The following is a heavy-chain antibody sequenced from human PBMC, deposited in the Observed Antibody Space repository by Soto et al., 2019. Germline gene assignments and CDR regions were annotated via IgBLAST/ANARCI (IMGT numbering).Heavy chain of an antibody. Sequence: ASVKVSCKASGYTFTSYGISWVRQAPGQGLEWMGWISAYNGNTNYAQKLQGRVTMTTDTSTSTAYMELRSLRSDDTAVYYCARDGDYDFWSGFAKIDYWGQGTLVTVSS. CDR2: ISAYNGNT. CDR3: ARDGDYDFWSGFAKIDY. D-gene: IGHD3-3*01. V-gene: IGHV1-18*01. J-gene: IGHJ4*02. CDR1: GYTFTSYG.